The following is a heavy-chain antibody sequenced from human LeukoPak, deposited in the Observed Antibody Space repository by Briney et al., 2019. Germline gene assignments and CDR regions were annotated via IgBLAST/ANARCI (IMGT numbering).Heavy chain of an antibody. J-gene: IGHJ5*02. V-gene: IGHV1-46*01. Sequence: GASVKVSCKASGYTFTSYYMHWVRQAPGQGLEWMGIINPSGGSTSYAQKFQGRVTMTRDTFTSTVYMELSSLRSEDTAVYYCASSMGSYGGFDPWGQGTLVTVSS. CDR3: ASSMGSYGGFDP. D-gene: IGHD4-17*01. CDR2: INPSGGST. CDR1: GYTFTSYY.